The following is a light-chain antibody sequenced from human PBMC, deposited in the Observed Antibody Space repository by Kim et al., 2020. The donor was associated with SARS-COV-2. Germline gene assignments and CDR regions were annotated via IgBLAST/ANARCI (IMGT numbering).Light chain of an antibody. CDR3: QQYNSYPYT. J-gene: IGKJ2*01. Sequence: SASVGDRVTITCRASQSIGSYLAWDQQKPGKAPKLLIYKASSLESGVPSRFSGSGSGTEFTLTISSLQPDDFATYYCQQYNSYPYTFGQGTKLEI. CDR2: KAS. CDR1: QSIGSY. V-gene: IGKV1-5*03.